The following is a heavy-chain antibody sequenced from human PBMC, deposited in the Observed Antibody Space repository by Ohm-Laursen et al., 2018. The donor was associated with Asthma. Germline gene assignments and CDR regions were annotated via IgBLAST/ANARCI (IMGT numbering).Heavy chain of an antibody. Sequence: TLSLTCSVYGGSSSGYYWGWIRQPPGKGLEWIGSIYYSGSTYYNPSLKSRVTISVDTSKNQFSLKLSSVTAADTAVYYCARTGSYQAYYYGMDVWGQGTTVTVSS. D-gene: IGHD1-26*01. J-gene: IGHJ6*02. CDR3: ARTGSYQAYYYGMDV. V-gene: IGHV4-39*01. CDR2: IYYSGST. CDR1: GGSSSGYY.